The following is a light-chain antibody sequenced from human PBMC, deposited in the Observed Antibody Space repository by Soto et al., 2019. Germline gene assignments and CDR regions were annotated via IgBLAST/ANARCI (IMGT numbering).Light chain of an antibody. J-gene: IGKJ5*01. CDR2: GAS. V-gene: IGKV3-15*01. CDR3: QQYNNWIT. CDR1: QSVSSN. Sequence: ETVMTQSPATLSVSPGERATLSCRASQSVSSNLAWYRQKPGQAPRLLIYGASTRATGIPARFSGSGSGTEFTLTISSLQSEDFAGYYCQQYNNWITFGQGTRLEIK.